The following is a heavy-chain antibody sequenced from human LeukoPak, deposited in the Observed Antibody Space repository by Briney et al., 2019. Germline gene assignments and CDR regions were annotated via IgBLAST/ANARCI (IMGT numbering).Heavy chain of an antibody. CDR2: IIPILGIA. Sequence: ASGKVSCKAAGGTFSSYAIRWVRQAPGQGLEWMGGIIPILGIANYAQKFQGRVTITADKSTSTAYMELSSLRSEDTAVYYCARDLGALVATKPPTKFMFDPWGQGTLVTVSS. J-gene: IGHJ5*02. CDR1: GGTFSSYA. CDR3: ARDLGALVATKPPTKFMFDP. V-gene: IGHV1-69*10. D-gene: IGHD5-24*01.